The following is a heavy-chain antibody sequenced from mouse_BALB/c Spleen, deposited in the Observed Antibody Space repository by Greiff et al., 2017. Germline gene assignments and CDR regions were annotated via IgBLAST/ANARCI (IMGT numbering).Heavy chain of an antibody. CDR3: TRDGYSAWFAY. CDR2: IDPANGNT. V-gene: IGHV14-3*02. CDR1: GFNIKDTY. D-gene: IGHD2-3*01. J-gene: IGHJ3*01. Sequence: VQLQQSGAELVKPGASVKLSCTASGFNIKDTYMHWVKQRPEQGLEWIGRIDPANGNTKYDPKFQGKATITADTSSNTAYLQLSSLTSEDTAVYYCTRDGYSAWFAYWGQGTLVTVSA.